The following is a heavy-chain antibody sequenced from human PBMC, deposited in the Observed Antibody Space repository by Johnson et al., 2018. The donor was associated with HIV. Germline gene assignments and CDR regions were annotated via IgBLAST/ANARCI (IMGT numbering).Heavy chain of an antibody. D-gene: IGHD1-26*01. J-gene: IGHJ3*02. V-gene: IGHV3-30*04. Sequence: VQLVESGGGVVQPGRSLRLSCAASGFTFSSYAMHWVRQAPGKGLEWVAVISYDGSNKFYADSVKGRFTISRDNSKNTLFLQMNSLRAEDTAVYYCASEGALWSDAFDIWGQGTMVTVSS. CDR3: ASEGALWSDAFDI. CDR2: ISYDGSNK. CDR1: GFTFSSYA.